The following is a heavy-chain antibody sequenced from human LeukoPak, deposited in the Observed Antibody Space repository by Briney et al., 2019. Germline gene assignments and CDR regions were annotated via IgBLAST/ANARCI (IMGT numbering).Heavy chain of an antibody. CDR2: ISSSSSYI. CDR1: RFTFSSYS. Sequence: GGSLRLSCAASRFTFSSYSMNWVRQAPGKGLEWVSSISSSSSYIYYADSVKGRFTISRDNAKNSLYLQMNSLRAEDTAVYYCARGYYDILTGYYGEYYFDYWGQGTLVTVSS. D-gene: IGHD3-9*01. J-gene: IGHJ4*02. CDR3: ARGYYDILTGYYGEYYFDY. V-gene: IGHV3-21*01.